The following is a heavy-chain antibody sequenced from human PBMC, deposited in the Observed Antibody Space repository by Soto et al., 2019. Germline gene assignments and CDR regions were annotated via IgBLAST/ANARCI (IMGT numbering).Heavy chain of an antibody. Sequence: PGGSLRLSCAASGFTFSRYAMHWVRQAPGKGLKWVAVISYDESNQYYADSVKGRFTISRDNSKNTLYLQMNSLRAEDTAVYYCAKSEGRVVIAKSFDYWGQGALVTVSS. J-gene: IGHJ4*02. CDR3: AKSEGRVVIAKSFDY. V-gene: IGHV3-30*18. CDR1: GFTFSRYA. CDR2: ISYDESNQ. D-gene: IGHD2-21*01.